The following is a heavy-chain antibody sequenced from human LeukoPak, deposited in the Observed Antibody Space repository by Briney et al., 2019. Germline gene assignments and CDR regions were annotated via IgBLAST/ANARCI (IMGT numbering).Heavy chain of an antibody. J-gene: IGHJ4*02. Sequence: GASVKVSCKASGYTFTGYYMHWVRQAPGQGLEWMGRIIPIFGTADYAQKFQGRVTITTDESTSTAYMELSSLRSEDTAVYYCARGLGAATKAGDYWGQGTLVTVSS. CDR1: GYTFTGYY. CDR3: ARGLGAATKAGDY. V-gene: IGHV1-69*05. CDR2: IIPIFGTA. D-gene: IGHD2-15*01.